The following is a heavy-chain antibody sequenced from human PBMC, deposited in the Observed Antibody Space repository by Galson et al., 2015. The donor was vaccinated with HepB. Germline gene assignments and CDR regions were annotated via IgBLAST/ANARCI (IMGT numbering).Heavy chain of an antibody. V-gene: IGHV3-23*01. Sequence: SLRLSCAASGFTFGSHAMSWVRQGPGKGLEWVSAISGPGGTTYFADSVKGRFSISRDNSENTLFLQMNSLRVGDTAIYYCAKDLGITVAGDFDYWGQGTLVTVSS. J-gene: IGHJ4*02. CDR2: ISGPGGTT. D-gene: IGHD6-19*01. CDR1: GFTFGSHA. CDR3: AKDLGITVAGDFDY.